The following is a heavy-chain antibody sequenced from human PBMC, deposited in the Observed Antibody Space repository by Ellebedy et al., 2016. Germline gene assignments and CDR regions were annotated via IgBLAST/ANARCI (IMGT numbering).Heavy chain of an antibody. CDR3: ARDPGVGWYFYL. V-gene: IGHV4-59*01. Sequence: SETLSLTCTVSGGSISSYYWSWIRQPPGKGLEWIGYIYYSGSTNYNPSLKSRVTISVDTSKNQFSLKLSSVTAADTAVYYWARDPGVGWYFYLWGRGTLVTVSS. CDR2: IYYSGST. CDR1: GGSISSYY. D-gene: IGHD1-26*01. J-gene: IGHJ2*01.